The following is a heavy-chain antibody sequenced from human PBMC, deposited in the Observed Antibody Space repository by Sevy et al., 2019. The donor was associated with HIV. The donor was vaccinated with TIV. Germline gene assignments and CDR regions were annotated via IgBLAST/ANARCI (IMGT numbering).Heavy chain of an antibody. J-gene: IGHJ4*02. CDR1: GGSISSGNYL. Sequence: GSLRLSCTVSGGSISSGNYLWSWIRQTPGKGLEWIGTVHYSGRTYYNPSLKSRVTISEDTSKNQFSLNLNSVTAADTAVYFCARNFDYWGQGTLVTVSS. CDR3: ARNFDY. V-gene: IGHV4-39*01. CDR2: VHYSGRT.